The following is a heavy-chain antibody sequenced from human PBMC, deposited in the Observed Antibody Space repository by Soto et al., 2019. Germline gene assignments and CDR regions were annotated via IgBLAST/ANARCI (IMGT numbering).Heavy chain of an antibody. V-gene: IGHV3-7*01. CDR3: ARAADYGPDFGY. Sequence: GGSLRLSCTASGFTFSASWMTWVRQAPGRGLEWVANIKEDGREYYYVDSVKGRFTISRDNTENSMYLQMNSLKADDTAVYYCARAADYGPDFGYWGRGTLVTVSS. CDR1: GFTFSASW. CDR2: IKEDGREY. D-gene: IGHD4-17*01. J-gene: IGHJ4*02.